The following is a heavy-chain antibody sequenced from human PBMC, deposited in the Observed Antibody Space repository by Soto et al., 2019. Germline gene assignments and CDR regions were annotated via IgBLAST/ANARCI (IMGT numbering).Heavy chain of an antibody. CDR1: GFTFDDYA. J-gene: IGHJ3*02. CDR2: ISWNSGSI. CDR3: AKVKMASDAFDI. V-gene: IGHV3-9*01. D-gene: IGHD5-12*01. Sequence: EVQLVESGGGLVQPGRSLRLSCAASGFTFDDYAMHWVRQAPGKGLEWVSGISWNSGSIGYADSVKGRFTISRDNAKNSLYLQMNSLRAEDTALYYCAKVKMASDAFDIWGQGTMVTVSS.